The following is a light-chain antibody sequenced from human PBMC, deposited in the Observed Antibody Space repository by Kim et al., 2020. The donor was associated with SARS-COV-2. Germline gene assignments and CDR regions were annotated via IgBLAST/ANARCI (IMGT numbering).Light chain of an antibody. V-gene: IGLV3-9*01. CDR1: NIGSKD. J-gene: IGLJ2*01. CDR3: QVWDSSVV. CDR2: RNT. Sequence: SVARGQPDNITCGGNNIGSKDVYWYQQKPGQAPVLVIYRNTNRPAGIPERFSGSNSGNTATLTISRAQAGDEADYCCQVWDSSVVFGGGTQLTVL.